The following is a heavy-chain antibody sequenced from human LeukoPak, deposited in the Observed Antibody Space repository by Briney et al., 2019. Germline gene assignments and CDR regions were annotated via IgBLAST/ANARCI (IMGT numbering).Heavy chain of an antibody. J-gene: IGHJ2*01. Sequence: SETLSLTCTVSGGSISSYYWSWIRQPPGKGLEWIGYIYYSGSTNYNPSLKSRVTISVDTSKNQFSLRLSSVTAADTAVYYCARVDAWFGELFSWYFDLWGRGTLVTVSS. V-gene: IGHV4-59*01. D-gene: IGHD3-10*01. CDR1: GGSISSYY. CDR2: IYYSGST. CDR3: ARVDAWFGELFSWYFDL.